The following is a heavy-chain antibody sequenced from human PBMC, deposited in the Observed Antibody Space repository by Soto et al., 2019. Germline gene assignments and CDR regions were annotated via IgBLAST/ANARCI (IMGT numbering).Heavy chain of an antibody. V-gene: IGHV4-39*01. CDR2: IYYSGTT. CDR1: GGSISSSSYY. Sequence: SETLSLTCTVSGGSISSSSYYWGWIRQPPGKGLEWIGSIYYSGTTFYVPSLKSRLFMSVDTSKNQFSLRLRSVTATDTAVYYCARQARGATYSDFDYWGQGTLVTVSS. CDR3: ARQARGATYSDFDY. J-gene: IGHJ4*02. D-gene: IGHD1-26*01.